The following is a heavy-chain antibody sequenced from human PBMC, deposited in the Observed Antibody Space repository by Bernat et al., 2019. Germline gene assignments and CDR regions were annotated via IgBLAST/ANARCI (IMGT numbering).Heavy chain of an antibody. D-gene: IGHD6-13*01. CDR3: AKRIARLAY. V-gene: IGHV3-30*07. J-gene: IGHJ4*02. CDR1: GFTFSSYA. Sequence: QVQLVESGGGVVQPGRSLRLSCAASGFTFSSYAMHWVRQAPGKGLEWVAVISYDGSNKYYADSVKGRFTISRDNSKNTLYLQMNSLRAEDTAVYYCAKRIARLAYWGQGTLVTVSS. CDR2: ISYDGSNK.